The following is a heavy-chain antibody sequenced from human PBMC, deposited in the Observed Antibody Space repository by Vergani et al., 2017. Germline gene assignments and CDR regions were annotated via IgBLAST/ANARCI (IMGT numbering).Heavy chain of an antibody. CDR2: IFSSGTT. V-gene: IGHV4-61*02. Sequence: QVQLQESGPGLVKPSQTLSLSCPVSGGSVRTSIGYYWTWIRQPAGQTLEWIGEIFSSGTTNYNPSFKNRVTMSVDTSKNQFSLKLNSVTAADTAVYYCARGSRAEGGSGPDQWGQGTLVTVSS. CDR3: ARGSRAEGGSGPDQ. J-gene: IGHJ4*02. CDR1: GGSVRTSIGYY. D-gene: IGHD6-13*01.